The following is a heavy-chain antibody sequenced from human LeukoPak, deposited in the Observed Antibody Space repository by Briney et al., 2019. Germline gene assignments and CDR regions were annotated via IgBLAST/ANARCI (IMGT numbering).Heavy chain of an antibody. CDR1: GFTFSSYW. V-gene: IGHV3-7*01. D-gene: IGHD3-22*01. Sequence: PGGSLRLSCAASGFTFSSYWMSWVRQAPGKGLEWVANIKQDGSEKYYVDSVKGRFTISRDNAKNSLYLQMNSLRAEDTAVYYCARSPYFYDSSGLHFDYWGQGILVTVSS. CDR3: ARSPYFYDSSGLHFDY. CDR2: IKQDGSEK. J-gene: IGHJ4*02.